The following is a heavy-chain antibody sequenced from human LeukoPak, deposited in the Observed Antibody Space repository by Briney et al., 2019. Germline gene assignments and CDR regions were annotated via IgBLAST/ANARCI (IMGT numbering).Heavy chain of an antibody. V-gene: IGHV3-21*05. Sequence: GGSLRLSCAASGFTFSSYSMNWVRQAPGKGLEWVSYISSSSSYIYYADSVKGRFTISRDNAKNSLYLQMNSLRAEDTAVYYCAPTRGSGWYETRGGVYWGQGTLVTVSS. J-gene: IGHJ4*02. D-gene: IGHD6-19*01. CDR3: APTRGSGWYETRGGVY. CDR1: GFTFSSYS. CDR2: ISSSSSYI.